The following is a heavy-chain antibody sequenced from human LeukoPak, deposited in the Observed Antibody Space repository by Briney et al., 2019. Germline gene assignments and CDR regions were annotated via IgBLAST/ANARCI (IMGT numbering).Heavy chain of an antibody. D-gene: IGHD2-2*01. Sequence: SVKVSCKASGGTFSSYAISWVRQAPGQGLEWMGGIIPIFGTANYAQKFQGRVTITTDESTSTAYMELSSLRSEDTAVYYCTGGYCSSTSCRDYYYYYMDVWGKGTTVTVSS. CDR3: TGGYCSSTSCRDYYYYYMDV. CDR1: GGTFSSYA. CDR2: IIPIFGTA. J-gene: IGHJ6*03. V-gene: IGHV1-69*05.